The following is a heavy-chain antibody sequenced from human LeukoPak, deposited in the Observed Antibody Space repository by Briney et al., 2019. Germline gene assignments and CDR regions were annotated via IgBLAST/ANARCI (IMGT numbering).Heavy chain of an antibody. CDR2: ISGSGHST. V-gene: IGHV3-23*01. CDR3: AKHTSSSSWYAADY. J-gene: IGHJ4*02. D-gene: IGHD6-13*01. Sequence: VISGSGHSTYYADSVKGRFTISRDNSKNMLYLQMNSLRAEDTAVYYCAKHTSSSSWYAADYWGQGTLVTVSS.